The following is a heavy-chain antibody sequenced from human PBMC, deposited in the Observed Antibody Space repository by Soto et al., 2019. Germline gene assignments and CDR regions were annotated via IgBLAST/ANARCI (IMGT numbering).Heavy chain of an antibody. V-gene: IGHV1-69*01. CDR3: ARGGVDVVATSAFDY. Sequence: QVQLVQSGAEVKKPGSSVKVSCKASGGTFNNYAISWVRQAPGQGLEWMRGIIPIIGTADYAHKFQGRLAISADESTGTTFMELSSLRSEDTALYYCARGGVDVVATSAFDYWGQGTLVTVSS. J-gene: IGHJ4*02. CDR1: GGTFNNYA. CDR2: IIPIIGTA. D-gene: IGHD5-12*01.